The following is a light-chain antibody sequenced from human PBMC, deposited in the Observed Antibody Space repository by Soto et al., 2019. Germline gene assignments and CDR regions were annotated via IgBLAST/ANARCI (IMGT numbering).Light chain of an antibody. Sequence: GDRVTITCRASQGIRDALGWYQQKTGKAPKLLIYDASSLQSGVPSRFSGSGSGSLFTLTISSLQPEDFATYYCLQDYSFPLTFGGGTKVEI. V-gene: IGKV1-6*01. CDR2: DAS. CDR1: QGIRDA. CDR3: LQDYSFPLT. J-gene: IGKJ4*01.